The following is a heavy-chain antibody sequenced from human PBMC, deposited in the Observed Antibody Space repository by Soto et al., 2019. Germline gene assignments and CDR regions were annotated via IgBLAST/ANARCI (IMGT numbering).Heavy chain of an antibody. J-gene: IGHJ6*02. D-gene: IGHD3-10*01. CDR1: GFTFDDYA. V-gene: IGHV3-9*01. Sequence: GGSLRLSCAASGFTFDDYAMHWVRQAPGKGLEWVSGISWNSGSIGYADSVKGRFTISRDNAKNSLYLQMNSLRAEDTAVYYCAKDSGGERYGSGRALDIWGQGTTVTVSS. CDR2: ISWNSGSI. CDR3: AKDSGGERYGSGRALDI.